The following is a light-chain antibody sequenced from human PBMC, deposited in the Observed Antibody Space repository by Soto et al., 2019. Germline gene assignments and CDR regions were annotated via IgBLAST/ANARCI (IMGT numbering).Light chain of an antibody. CDR3: SSYTSSSTVL. J-gene: IGLJ2*01. CDR2: DVS. CDR1: SSDVGAYNY. Sequence: QSALTQPASVSGSPGQSITISCTGTSSDVGAYNYVSWYQHHPGKAPKLLIYDVSHRPSGVSNRFSGSKSGNTASLTISGLQAEDEADYYCSSYTSSSTVLFGGGTKVTVL. V-gene: IGLV2-14*03.